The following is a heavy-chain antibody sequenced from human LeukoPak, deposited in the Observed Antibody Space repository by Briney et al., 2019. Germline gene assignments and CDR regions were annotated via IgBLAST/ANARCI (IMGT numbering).Heavy chain of an antibody. CDR1: GGSFSDYY. Sequence: SETLSLTCAVYGGSFSDYYWSWFRQPPGKGLEWIGEIYPSGATFYNPSLKSRVTVSKDTSKSQFSLNLRFVTAADTALYYCAGYHSWFLNDHWGQGTLVTVSS. CDR3: AGYHSWFLNDH. V-gene: IGHV4-34*01. J-gene: IGHJ4*02. CDR2: IYPSGAT. D-gene: IGHD6-13*01.